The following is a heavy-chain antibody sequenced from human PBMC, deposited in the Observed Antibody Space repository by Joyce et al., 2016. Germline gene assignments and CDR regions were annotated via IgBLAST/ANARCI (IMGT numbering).Heavy chain of an antibody. Sequence: QLLLQESGSGLVKPSETLSLSCSVSGDSISSTSYYWGWIRQPPGKGLELIGDIYYGGSTYYNPSLKSRVTISVDTSKNQFSLRLSSVTAADTAIYYCARRDVAVTPISPFDYWGQGTLVTVSS. CDR1: GDSISSTSYY. CDR3: ARRDVAVTPISPFDY. CDR2: IYYGGST. V-gene: IGHV4-39*01. D-gene: IGHD2-21*02. J-gene: IGHJ4*02.